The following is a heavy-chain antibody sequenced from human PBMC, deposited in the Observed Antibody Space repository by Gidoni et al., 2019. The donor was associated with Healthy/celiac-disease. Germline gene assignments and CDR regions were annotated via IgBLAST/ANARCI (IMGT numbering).Heavy chain of an antibody. D-gene: IGHD5-12*01. J-gene: IGHJ4*02. V-gene: IGHV4-39*01. Sequence: QLQLQESGPGLVKPSETLSLTCTVSGGSISSSSYYWGWLRQPPGKGLEWIGSIYYSGSTYYNPSLKSRVTISVDTSKNQFSLKLSSVTAADTAVYYCARQSGYSGYDIDYWGQGTLVTVSS. CDR2: IYYSGST. CDR1: GGSISSSSYY. CDR3: ARQSGYSGYDIDY.